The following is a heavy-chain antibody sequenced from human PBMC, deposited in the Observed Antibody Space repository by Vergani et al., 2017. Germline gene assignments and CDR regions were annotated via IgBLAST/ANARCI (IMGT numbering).Heavy chain of an antibody. CDR2: IYSGGST. Sequence: EVQLVETGGGLIQPGGSLRLSCAASGFTVSSNYMSWVRQAPGKGLEWVSVIYSGGSTYYADSVKGRFTISRDNSKNTLYLQMNSLRAEDTAVYYCAKRKGEGATPWALYFDYWGQGTLVTVSS. D-gene: IGHD1-26*01. V-gene: IGHV3-53*02. J-gene: IGHJ4*02. CDR3: AKRKGEGATPWALYFDY. CDR1: GFTVSSNY.